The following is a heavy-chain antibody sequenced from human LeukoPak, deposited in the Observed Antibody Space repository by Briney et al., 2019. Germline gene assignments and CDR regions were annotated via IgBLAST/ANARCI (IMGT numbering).Heavy chain of an antibody. J-gene: IGHJ3*02. Sequence: GGSLRLSCAASGFTFSSYWMSWVRQAPGKGLEWVANIKQDGSEKYYVDSVKGRFTISRDNAKNSLYLQMNSLRAEDTAVYYCASAYYDSSGYYWGAFDIWGQGTMVTVSS. CDR3: ASAYYDSSGYYWGAFDI. CDR2: IKQDGSEK. CDR1: GFTFSSYW. V-gene: IGHV3-7*01. D-gene: IGHD3-22*01.